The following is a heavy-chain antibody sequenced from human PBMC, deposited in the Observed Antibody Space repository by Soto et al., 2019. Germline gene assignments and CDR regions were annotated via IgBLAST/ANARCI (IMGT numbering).Heavy chain of an antibody. J-gene: IGHJ4*02. CDR2: INAGNGNT. CDR3: AREGRDEWELNYFDY. CDR1: GYTFTGYA. V-gene: IGHV1-3*01. D-gene: IGHD1-26*01. Sequence: GASVKVSCKASGYTFTGYAMHWVRQAPGQRLEWMGWINAGNGNTKYSQKFQGRVTITRDTSASTAYMELNSLRAEDTAVYYCAREGRDEWELNYFDYWGQGTLVTVSS.